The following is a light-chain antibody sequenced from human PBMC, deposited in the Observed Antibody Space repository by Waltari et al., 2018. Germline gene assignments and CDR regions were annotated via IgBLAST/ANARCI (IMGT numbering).Light chain of an antibody. CDR3: CSYAGSRVPVV. CDR2: EGS. CDR1: TSDFGSYTL. Sequence: QSALTQPASVSGSPGQSVTISCTGTTSDFGSYTLFSWFQQHPGKAPKIIVFEGSKRPSGVSLRFSGSKSGNTASLTISGLQAEDASIYYCCSYAGSRVPVVFGGGTKLTVL. J-gene: IGLJ2*01. V-gene: IGLV2-23*01.